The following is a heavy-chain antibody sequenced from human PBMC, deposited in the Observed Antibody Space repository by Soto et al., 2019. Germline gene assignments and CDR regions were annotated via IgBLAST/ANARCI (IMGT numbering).Heavy chain of an antibody. V-gene: IGHV3-66*01. CDR3: AGSLTRWLLTLDY. CDR1: GFTVGSNY. Sequence: EVPLVESGGGLVQPGGSLRLSCAASGFTVGSNYMSWVRQAPGKGLEWVSVIYSGGSTHYADSVKGRFTISRDNSKNTLYLQMNSLRAEDTAVYYCAGSLTRWLLTLDYWGQGTLVTVSS. CDR2: IYSGGST. D-gene: IGHD1-26*01. J-gene: IGHJ4*02.